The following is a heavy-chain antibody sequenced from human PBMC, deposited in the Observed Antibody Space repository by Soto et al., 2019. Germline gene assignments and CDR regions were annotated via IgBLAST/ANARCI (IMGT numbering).Heavy chain of an antibody. CDR1: EGTSGNSP. D-gene: IGHD3-3*01. Sequence: QVQLVQSGAEVKKPGSSVNVSCKTSEGTSGNSPVTWLRQAPGQGLEWLGGIVPMFGTANYAQKFQGRVTITADESTITAYMELNSLKTDDTAVYYCARDGDPQSAFWSGPLGGGRFDPWGQGTLVTVSS. V-gene: IGHV1-69*12. CDR2: IVPMFGTA. J-gene: IGHJ5*02. CDR3: ARDGDPQSAFWSGPLGGGRFDP.